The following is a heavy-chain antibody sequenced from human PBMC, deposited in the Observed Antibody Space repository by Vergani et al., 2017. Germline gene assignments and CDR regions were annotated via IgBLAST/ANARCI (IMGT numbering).Heavy chain of an antibody. V-gene: IGHV3-33*01. CDR2: IWYDGSNK. Sequence: QVQLVESEGGVVQPGRSLTLYCVASGFTFSSHGMHWVRQAPGKGLEWVAVIWYDGSNKYYGDSVKGRFTISRDNSKNTLYLQMNSVRVEDTAVYYCARWGNVKRLDSWGQGTLVTVSS. J-gene: IGHJ5*01. CDR1: GFTFSSHG. CDR3: ARWGNVKRLDS. D-gene: IGHD1-26*01.